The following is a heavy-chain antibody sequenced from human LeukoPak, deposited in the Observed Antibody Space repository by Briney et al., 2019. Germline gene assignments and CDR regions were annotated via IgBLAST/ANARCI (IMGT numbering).Heavy chain of an antibody. Sequence: PGGSLRLSCAASGFTFSSYGMHWVRQAPGKGLEWVAVISYDGSNKYYADSVKGRFTISRDNSKNTLYLQMNSLRAEDTAVYYCARDLLLAHGITMVRGVLGGYWGQGTLVTVSS. CDR3: ARDLLLAHGITMVRGVLGGY. J-gene: IGHJ4*02. D-gene: IGHD3-10*01. CDR1: GFTFSSYG. CDR2: ISYDGSNK. V-gene: IGHV3-30*03.